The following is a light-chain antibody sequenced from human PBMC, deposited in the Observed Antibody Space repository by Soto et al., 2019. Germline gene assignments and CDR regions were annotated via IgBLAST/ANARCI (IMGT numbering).Light chain of an antibody. CDR1: QRVSSN. CDR2: GSS. V-gene: IGKV3-15*01. J-gene: IGKJ5*01. Sequence: EIVRTQSPATLSVSPGERATRSCRARQRVSSNLAGYQQKPGQAPRLLSYGSSTRATGIPARFSGSGYGTEFTVNISSLQSEDFAFFYWQQYVKWPITGGEGTRLE. CDR3: QQYVKWPIT.